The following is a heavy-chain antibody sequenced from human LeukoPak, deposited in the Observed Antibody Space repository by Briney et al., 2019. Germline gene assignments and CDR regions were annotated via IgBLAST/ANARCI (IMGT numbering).Heavy chain of an antibody. CDR3: ARDGVDIVATDPYYDY. CDR1: GFTFSSYS. V-gene: IGHV3-48*04. D-gene: IGHD5-12*01. Sequence: GGSLRLSCAASGFTFSSYSMNWVRQAPGRGLEWVSYISSSSSSTIYYADSVKGRFTISRDNAKNSLYLQMNSLRAEDTAVYYCARDGVDIVATDPYYDYWGQGTLVTVSS. CDR2: ISSSSSSTI. J-gene: IGHJ4*02.